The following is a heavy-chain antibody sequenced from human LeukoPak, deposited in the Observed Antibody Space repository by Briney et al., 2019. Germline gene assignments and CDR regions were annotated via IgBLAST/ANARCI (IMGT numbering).Heavy chain of an antibody. J-gene: IGHJ4*02. D-gene: IGHD6-13*01. V-gene: IGHV4-34*01. CDR2: INHSGST. CDR3: ARVTGSSNWYFVRGLYYFDY. Sequence: PSETLSLTCAVYGGSFSGYYWSWIRQPPGKGLEWIGEINHSGSTNYNPSLKSRVTISVDTSKNQFSLKLSSVTAADTAVYYCARVTGSSNWYFVRGLYYFDYWGQGTLVTVSS. CDR1: GGSFSGYY.